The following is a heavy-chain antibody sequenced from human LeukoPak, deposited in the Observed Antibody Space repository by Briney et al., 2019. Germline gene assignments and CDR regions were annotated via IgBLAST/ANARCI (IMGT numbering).Heavy chain of an antibody. CDR2: IYYSGST. CDR1: GASIRGYY. D-gene: IGHD3-3*01. V-gene: IGHV4-59*01. J-gene: IGHJ4*02. Sequence: PSETLSLTCTVSGASIRGYYWSWIRQPPGKGLEWIGYIYYSGSTNYNPSLKSRVTISVDTSKNQFSLKLSSVTAADTAVYYCARGGNFLDYWGQGTLVTVSS. CDR3: ARGGNFLDY.